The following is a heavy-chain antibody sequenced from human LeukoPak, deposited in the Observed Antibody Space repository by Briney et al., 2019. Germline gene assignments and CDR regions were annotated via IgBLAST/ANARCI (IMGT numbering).Heavy chain of an antibody. CDR3: ASDSSGWYQKIYYYYGMDV. V-gene: IGHV1-69*13. CDR1: GGTFSSYA. D-gene: IGHD6-19*01. Sequence: SVKVSCKASGGTFSSYAISWVRQAPGQGLEWMGGIIPIFGTTNYAQKFQGRVTITADESTSTAYMELSSLRSEDTAVYYCASDSSGWYQKIYYYYGMDVWGQGTTVTVSS. J-gene: IGHJ6*02. CDR2: IIPIFGTT.